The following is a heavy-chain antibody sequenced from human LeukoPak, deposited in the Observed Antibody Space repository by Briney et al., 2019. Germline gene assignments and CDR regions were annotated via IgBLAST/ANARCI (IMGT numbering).Heavy chain of an antibody. CDR2: ISGNGIST. Sequence: GGSLRLSCAAYGFTFNSYAMSWVRRAPGKGLEWVSAISGNGISTYYADPAKGRFTISRDNSKNTLNLQMNSLRAEDTAVYYCAKSQEVATMYYYYGMDVWGQGTTVTVSS. J-gene: IGHJ6*02. V-gene: IGHV3-23*01. CDR1: GFTFNSYA. D-gene: IGHD5-24*01. CDR3: AKSQEVATMYYYYGMDV.